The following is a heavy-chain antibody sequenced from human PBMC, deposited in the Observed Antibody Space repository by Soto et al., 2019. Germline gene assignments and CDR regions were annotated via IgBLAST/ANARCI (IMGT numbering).Heavy chain of an antibody. J-gene: IGHJ4*02. V-gene: IGHV3-74*01. CDR2: INSDGRST. Sequence: GGSLRLSCAASGFTFSSYWMHWVRQAPGKGLVWVSGINSDGRSTNFADSVKGRFTISRDNAKNTLYLQMNSLRAEDTAVYYCARPGTGFDYWGQGTLVTVSS. CDR1: GFTFSSYW. D-gene: IGHD3-10*01. CDR3: ARPGTGFDY.